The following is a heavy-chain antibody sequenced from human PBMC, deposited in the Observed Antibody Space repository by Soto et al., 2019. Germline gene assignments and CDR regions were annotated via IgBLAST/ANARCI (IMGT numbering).Heavy chain of an antibody. CDR2: ISYDGSNT. CDR1: GFTFSNYA. Sequence: QVQLVESGGGVVQPGRSLRLSCAASGFTFSNYAVHWVRQAPGKGLEWVALISYDGSNTYYADSVKGRFTISRDNSENTLYLQMISLRAEDTAMYYCAKDRRVRDGMDVWGQGPTVIVSS. CDR3: AKDRRVRDGMDV. D-gene: IGHD3-10*01. J-gene: IGHJ6*02. V-gene: IGHV3-30*18.